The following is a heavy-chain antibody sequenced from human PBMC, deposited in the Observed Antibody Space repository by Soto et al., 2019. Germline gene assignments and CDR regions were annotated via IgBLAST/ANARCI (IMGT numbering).Heavy chain of an antibody. CDR1: GFTFSDYW. Sequence: EVQLVESGGGLVQPGESLRLSCAASGFTFSDYWMTWVRQAPGKGLEWVANIKKDESKKSYLDSVRGRFTISRDNAMNSLYLQMDSLRAEDTALYYCARDVSPGSGPYYLEAFDMWGQGTMVTVSS. D-gene: IGHD3-22*01. CDR2: IKKDESKK. V-gene: IGHV3-7*05. J-gene: IGHJ3*02. CDR3: ARDVSPGSGPYYLEAFDM.